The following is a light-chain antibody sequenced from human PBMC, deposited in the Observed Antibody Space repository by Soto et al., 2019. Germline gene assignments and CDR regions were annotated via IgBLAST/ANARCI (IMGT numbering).Light chain of an antibody. CDR2: GPS. J-gene: IGKJ5*01. V-gene: IGKV3-20*01. Sequence: VVLTQSPGTLSLSPGERATLSCRASQSVSSSYIAWYQQKPGQAPRLLIYGPSSRATGIPDRFSGSGSGTDFTLTISRLEPEDFAVYYCQQFGSSPPRITFGQGTRLEIK. CDR3: QQFGSSPPRIT. CDR1: QSVSSSY.